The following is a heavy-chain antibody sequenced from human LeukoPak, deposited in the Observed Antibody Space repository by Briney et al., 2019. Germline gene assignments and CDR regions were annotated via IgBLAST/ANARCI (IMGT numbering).Heavy chain of an antibody. V-gene: IGHV3-7*01. CDR1: GFTFSSYW. J-gene: IGHJ3*02. CDR3: ARDTYYYDSSGYSPSGAFDI. Sequence: PGGSLRLSCAASGFTFSSYWMSWVRQAPGKGLEWVANIKQDGSEKYYVDSVKGRFTISRDNAKNSLYLQMSSLRAEDTAVYYCARDTYYYDSSGYSPSGAFDIWGQGTMVTVSS. D-gene: IGHD3-22*01. CDR2: IKQDGSEK.